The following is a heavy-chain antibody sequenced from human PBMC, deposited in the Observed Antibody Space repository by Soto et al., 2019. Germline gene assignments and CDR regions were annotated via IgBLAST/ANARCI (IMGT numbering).Heavy chain of an antibody. CDR3: TNDPTLKTAWYFDI. V-gene: IGHV3-23*01. Sequence: DVQLLESGGRLVRPGGSLRLSCAASGFTFRTYAMTWVRQAPGKGLEWVSSISGNGDSTYYADSVKGRFTVSRDNSKSTLYLQLSRATVEHTAIYYCTNDPTLKTAWYFDIWGRGALVSVSS. CDR2: ISGNGDST. J-gene: IGHJ2*01. CDR1: GFTFRTYA.